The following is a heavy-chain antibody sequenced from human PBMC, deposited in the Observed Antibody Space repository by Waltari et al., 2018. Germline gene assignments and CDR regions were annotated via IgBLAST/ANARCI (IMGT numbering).Heavy chain of an antibody. V-gene: IGHV1-2*02. J-gene: IGHJ4*02. D-gene: IGHD5-12*01. CDR2: INPNGGGT. CDR1: GYTFTGHY. CDR3: ARDWGSGYSVGDF. Sequence: QVQLVQYGAEVKKPGARVKVSCKASGYTFTGHYLHWVRQAPGQGLEWMGWINPNGGGTCYASNFQGRVTMTRVTSISTAYMDLNRLTFDDTAVYYCARDWGSGYSVGDFWGQGTLVTVSS.